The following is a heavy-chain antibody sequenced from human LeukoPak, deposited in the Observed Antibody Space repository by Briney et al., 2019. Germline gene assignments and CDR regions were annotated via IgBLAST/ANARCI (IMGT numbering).Heavy chain of an antibody. Sequence: SETLSLTCTGSGGSISSYYWGWIRQPPGKGLEWIGFIYYSGSTNYNPSLKGRVTISVDTSKNQFSLKLSSVTAADTAVFYCARRTEALAGTGAFDYWGQGRLVTVSS. D-gene: IGHD6-19*01. CDR1: GGSISSYY. J-gene: IGHJ4*02. CDR3: ARRTEALAGTGAFDY. CDR2: IYYSGST. V-gene: IGHV4-59*08.